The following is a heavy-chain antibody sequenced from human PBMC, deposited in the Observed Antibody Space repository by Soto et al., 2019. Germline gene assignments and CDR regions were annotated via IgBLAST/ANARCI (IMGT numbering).Heavy chain of an antibody. CDR2: IIPILGIA. D-gene: IGHD5-12*01. V-gene: IGHV1-69*02. CDR1: GGTFSSYT. Sequence: GASVKVSCKASGGTFSSYTISWVRQAPGQGLEWMGRIIPILGIANYAQKFQGRVTITADKSTSTAYMELSSLRSEDTAVYDCAIHFGEYEYSGYAFEFDYWGQGTLVTVSS. J-gene: IGHJ4*02. CDR3: AIHFGEYEYSGYAFEFDY.